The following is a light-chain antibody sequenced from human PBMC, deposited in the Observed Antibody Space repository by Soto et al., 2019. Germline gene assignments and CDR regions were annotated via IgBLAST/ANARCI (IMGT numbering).Light chain of an antibody. J-gene: IGKJ4*01. Sequence: EIVMTQSPATLSVSPGERATLSCRASQSVSNKVAWYQQNPGQTPNLLIYVASTRATGIPARFSGSGSGTDFTLTISSLESEDFAVYYCQQYNVWPLTFGGGTKVEFK. CDR1: QSVSNK. CDR2: VAS. V-gene: IGKV3-15*01. CDR3: QQYNVWPLT.